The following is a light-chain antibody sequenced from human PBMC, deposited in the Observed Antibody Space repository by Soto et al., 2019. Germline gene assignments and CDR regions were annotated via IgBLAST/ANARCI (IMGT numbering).Light chain of an antibody. CDR1: SSDVGNYNL. CDR2: EVS. J-gene: IGLJ1*01. CDR3: CSHAGSSTPLI. V-gene: IGLV2-23*02. Sequence: QSALTQPASLSGSPGQSITISCSGTSSDVGNYNLVSWYQQHPGKAPKLMIYEVSKRPSGVSNRFSGSKSGNTASLTISGLQAEDEAYYFCCSHAGSSTPLIFGTGSKVTVL.